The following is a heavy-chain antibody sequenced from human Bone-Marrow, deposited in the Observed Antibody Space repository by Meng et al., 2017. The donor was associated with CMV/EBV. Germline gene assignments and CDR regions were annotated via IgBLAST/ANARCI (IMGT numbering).Heavy chain of an antibody. J-gene: IGHJ6*02. D-gene: IGHD3-9*01. CDR2: ISSSGSTI. CDR1: GFTFSDYY. Sequence: GGSLRLSCAASGFTFSDYYMSWIRQAPGKGLEWVSYISSSGSTIYYADSVKGRFTISRDNAKNSLYLQMNSLRAEDTAVYYCARENYDILIGWDYYYYGMDVWGQGTTVTVSS. V-gene: IGHV3-11*01. CDR3: ARENYDILIGWDYYYYGMDV.